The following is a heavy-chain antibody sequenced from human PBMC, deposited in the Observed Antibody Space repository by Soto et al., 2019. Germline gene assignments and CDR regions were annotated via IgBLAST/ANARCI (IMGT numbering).Heavy chain of an antibody. V-gene: IGHV3-23*01. D-gene: IGHD6-6*01. CDR3: AKDGQLVIKGSNDAFDI. CDR1: GFTFSSYA. J-gene: IGHJ3*02. Sequence: PGGSLRLSCPASGFTFSSYAMSWVRQAPGKGLEWVSAISGSGGSTYYADSVKGRFTISRDNSKNTLYLQMNSLRAEDTAVYYYAKDGQLVIKGSNDAFDIWGKGTMVTVSS. CDR2: ISGSGGST.